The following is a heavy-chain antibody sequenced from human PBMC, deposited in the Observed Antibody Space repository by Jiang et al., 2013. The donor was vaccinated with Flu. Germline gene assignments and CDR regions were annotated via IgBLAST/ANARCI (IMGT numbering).Heavy chain of an antibody. CDR3: ARDAGIQLWSDAFDI. CDR1: GGSVSSGSYY. J-gene: IGHJ3*02. CDR2: IYYSGST. Sequence: GSGLVKPSETLSLTCTVSGGSVSSGSYYWSWIRQPPGKGLEWIGYIYYSGSTNYNPSLKSRVTISVDTSKNQFSLKLSSVTAADTAVYYCARDAGIQLWSDAFDIWGQGTMVTISS. D-gene: IGHD5-18*01. V-gene: IGHV4-61*01.